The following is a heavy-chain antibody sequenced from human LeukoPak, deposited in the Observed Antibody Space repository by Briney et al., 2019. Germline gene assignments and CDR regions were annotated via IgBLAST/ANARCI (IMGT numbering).Heavy chain of an antibody. D-gene: IGHD1-7*01. CDR2: IKQDGSEK. Sequence: GGSLRLSCAASGFTFNSYWMNWVRQAPGKGLEWVANIKQDGSEKYYVDSVKGQFTISRDNAENSLYLQMNSLRAEDTAVYYCATGRTFDYWGQGTLVTVSS. J-gene: IGHJ4*02. CDR3: ATGRTFDY. CDR1: GFTFNSYW. V-gene: IGHV3-7*01.